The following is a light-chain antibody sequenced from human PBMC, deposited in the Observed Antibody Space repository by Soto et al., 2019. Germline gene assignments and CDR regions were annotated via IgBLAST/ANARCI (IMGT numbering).Light chain of an antibody. V-gene: IGLV8-61*01. CDR3: MLFLGNGNGV. CDR2: TTN. J-gene: IGLJ3*02. CDR1: SGSVSANYY. Sequence: QAVVTQEPSFSVSPGGTVTLTCGLNSGSVSANYYPSWYQQTPGQAPRALIYTTNIRSFGVPDRFSGSILGNKAALTITGAQADDESDYYCMLFLGNGNGVLGGGTKLTVL.